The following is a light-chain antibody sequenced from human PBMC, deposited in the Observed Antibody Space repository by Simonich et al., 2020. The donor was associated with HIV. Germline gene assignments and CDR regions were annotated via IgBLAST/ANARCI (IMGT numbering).Light chain of an antibody. CDR1: QSVSSN. V-gene: IGKV3-15*01. CDR3: QQYNNWPPYT. J-gene: IGKJ2*01. Sequence: EIVMTQSPATLSVSPGERATLSCRASQSVSSNLAWYQQKPAQAPRLLIYGASTRATVIPARFSGSGSGTEFTLTISSMQSEDFAVYYCQQYNNWPPYTFGQGTKLEIK. CDR2: GAS.